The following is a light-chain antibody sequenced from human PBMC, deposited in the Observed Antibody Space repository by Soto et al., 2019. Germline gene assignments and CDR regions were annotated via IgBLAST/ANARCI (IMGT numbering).Light chain of an antibody. CDR2: GAS. CDR1: QSVSIN. Sequence: TVLTQSPATLSVSPGERASLSCRANQSVSINLAWSQQKPGQAPRLLIYGASTRATGIPARFSGSGYGTEFTLTINRLQSEDFAGYYCQDYDNWPPEGTFGQGTKVEV. V-gene: IGKV3-15*01. J-gene: IGKJ1*01. CDR3: QDYDNWPPEGT.